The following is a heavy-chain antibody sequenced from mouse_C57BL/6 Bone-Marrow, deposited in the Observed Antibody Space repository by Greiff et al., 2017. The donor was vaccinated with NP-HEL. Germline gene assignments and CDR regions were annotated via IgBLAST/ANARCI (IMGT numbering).Heavy chain of an antibody. V-gene: IGHV1-55*01. CDR3: ARRLYYYGSSPFAY. CDR2: IYPGSGST. Sequence: QVQLQQPGAELVKPGASVKMSCKASGYTFTSYWITWVKQRPGQGLEWIGDIYPGSGSTNYNEKFKSKATLTVDTSSSTAYMQLSSLTSEDSAVYYCARRLYYYGSSPFAYWGQGTLVTVSA. J-gene: IGHJ3*01. D-gene: IGHD1-1*01. CDR1: GYTFTSYW.